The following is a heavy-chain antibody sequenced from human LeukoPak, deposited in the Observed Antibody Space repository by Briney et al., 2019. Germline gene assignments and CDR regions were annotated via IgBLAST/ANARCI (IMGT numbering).Heavy chain of an antibody. D-gene: IGHD5-12*01. Sequence: SVKASCKASGGTFSSYAISWVRQAPGQGLEWMGGIIPIFGTANYAQKFQGRVTITADESTSTAYMEPSSLRTEDTAVYYCARDIRSGYSGYDEGSVWGQGTLVTVSS. J-gene: IGHJ4*02. CDR3: ARDIRSGYSGYDEGSV. CDR2: IIPIFGTA. CDR1: GGTFSSYA. V-gene: IGHV1-69*13.